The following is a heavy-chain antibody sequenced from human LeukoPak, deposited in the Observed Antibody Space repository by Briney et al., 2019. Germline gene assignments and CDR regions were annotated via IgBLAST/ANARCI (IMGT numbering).Heavy chain of an antibody. CDR1: GGSISSYY. CDR3: ARDLLPYCSGGSCYSVHAFDI. D-gene: IGHD2-15*01. Sequence: PSETLSLTCTVSGGSISSYYWSWIRQPPGKGLEWIGYIYYSGSTNYNPSLMSRVTISVDTSKNQFSLKLSSVTAADTAVYYCARDLLPYCSGGSCYSVHAFDIWGQGTMVTVSS. CDR2: IYYSGST. V-gene: IGHV4-59*01. J-gene: IGHJ3*02.